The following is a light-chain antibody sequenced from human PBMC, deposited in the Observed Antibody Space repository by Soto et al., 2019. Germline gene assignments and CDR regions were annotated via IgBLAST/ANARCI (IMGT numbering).Light chain of an antibody. Sequence: DIQMTHSPSTLSASVGDRVTITCRASQSISSWLAWYQQKPGEAPKLLIYDASSLESGVPSRFSGSGSGTEFTLTISSLQPDDFATYYCQQYNSYWTFGQGTKVDIK. CDR3: QQYNSYWT. V-gene: IGKV1-5*01. CDR2: DAS. J-gene: IGKJ1*01. CDR1: QSISSW.